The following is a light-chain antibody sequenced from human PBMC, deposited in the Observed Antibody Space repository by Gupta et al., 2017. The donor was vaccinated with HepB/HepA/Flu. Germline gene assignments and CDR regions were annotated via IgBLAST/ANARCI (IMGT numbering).Light chain of an antibody. J-gene: IGKJ4*02. V-gene: IGKV1-12*01. CDR1: QDVNRW. CDR2: AAT. Sequence: DIQMTQYPSSVSASVGDRVTITCRASQDVNRWLAWYQQQPGKAPKLLICAATTLQSGVPSRCSGSGSGTDFTLTISSLQPEDFATYCWQQANSLPHTFGGGTKVEIK. CDR3: QQANSLPHT.